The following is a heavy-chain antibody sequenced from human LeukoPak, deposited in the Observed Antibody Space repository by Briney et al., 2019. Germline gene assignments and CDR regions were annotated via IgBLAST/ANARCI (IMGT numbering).Heavy chain of an antibody. CDR1: GFTVSTNY. J-gene: IGHJ4*02. D-gene: IGHD5-12*01. V-gene: IGHV3-43*01. CDR2: ISWDGGIT. Sequence: SGGSLRLSFAASGFTVSTNYMTWVRQAPGKGLEWVSLISWDGGITYYADSVRGRFTISRDNSKNSLSLEMNSLRTEDTALYYCAKDSNTGGYSFGSWGQGTLVTVTS. CDR3: AKDSNTGGYSFGS.